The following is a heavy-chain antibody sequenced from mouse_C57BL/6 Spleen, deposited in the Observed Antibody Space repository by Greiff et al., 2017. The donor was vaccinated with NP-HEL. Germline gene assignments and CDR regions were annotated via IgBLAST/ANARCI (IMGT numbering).Heavy chain of an antibody. J-gene: IGHJ2*01. V-gene: IGHV1-50*01. CDR1: GYTFTSYW. Sequence: QVQLQQPGAELVKPGASVKLSCKASGYTFTSYWMQWVEQRPGQGLEWIGEIDPSDSYTNYNQKFKGKATLTVDTSSSTAYMQLSSLTSEDSAVYYCARYDGYYVFDYWGQGTTLTVSS. CDR3: ARYDGYYVFDY. D-gene: IGHD2-3*01. CDR2: IDPSDSYT.